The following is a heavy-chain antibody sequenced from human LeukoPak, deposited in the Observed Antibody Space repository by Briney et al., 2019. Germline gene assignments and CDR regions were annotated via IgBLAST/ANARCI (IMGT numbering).Heavy chain of an antibody. CDR3: ARRFCSGDSCYSGFDY. CDR1: GYSFTNYW. J-gene: IGHJ4*02. V-gene: IGHV5-51*01. D-gene: IGHD2-15*01. Sequence: GASLKISCKGSGYSFTNYWIGWVRQMPGKGLEWMGIIYPGDSDTRYSPSFQGQVTISADKSISAAYLQWSSLKASDTAMYYCARRFCSGDSCYSGFDYWGQGTLVTVSS. CDR2: IYPGDSDT.